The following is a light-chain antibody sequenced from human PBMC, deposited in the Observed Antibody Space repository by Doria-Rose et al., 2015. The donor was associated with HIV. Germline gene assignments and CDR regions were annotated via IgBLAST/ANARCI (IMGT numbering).Light chain of an antibody. Sequence: TQSPGTLSLSPGERATLSCRASQSFSSTYLAWCPQKPGQAPSLLIYDGSTRATGIPDRFSASGSGTDFTLTINRLEPEDFALYYCHQYGTSWTFGQGTKVEI. CDR1: QSFSSTY. CDR2: DGS. J-gene: IGKJ1*01. V-gene: IGKV3-20*01. CDR3: HQYGTSWT.